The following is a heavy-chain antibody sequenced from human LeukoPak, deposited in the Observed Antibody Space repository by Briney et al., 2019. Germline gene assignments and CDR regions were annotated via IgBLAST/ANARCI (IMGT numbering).Heavy chain of an antibody. J-gene: IGHJ4*02. V-gene: IGHV3-74*01. CDR1: GYSLSTCW. CDR2: INLDGSRT. CDR3: ARVLRGNCDY. D-gene: IGHD2-15*01. Sequence: PGGSLRLSCAVSGYSLSTCWVHWVRHAPGEGLVWVSRINLDGSRTDYADSAKGRFNSSSDNAKNTLCMLRYDLRAEDMAVYLCARVLRGNCDYWGQGTLVTASS.